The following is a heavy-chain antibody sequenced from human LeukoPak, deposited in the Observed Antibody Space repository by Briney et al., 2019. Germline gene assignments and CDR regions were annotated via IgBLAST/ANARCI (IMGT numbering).Heavy chain of an antibody. CDR2: FHYSGST. Sequence: PSETLSLTCTVSGGSISSYYWNWIRQPPGEGLEWIGYFHYSGSTNYNPSLKSRVTISVDTSKNQFSLKLSSVTAADTAVYYCARHAGIVGATNWFDPWGQGTLVTVSS. CDR1: GGSISSYY. V-gene: IGHV4-59*08. J-gene: IGHJ5*02. D-gene: IGHD1-26*01. CDR3: ARHAGIVGATNWFDP.